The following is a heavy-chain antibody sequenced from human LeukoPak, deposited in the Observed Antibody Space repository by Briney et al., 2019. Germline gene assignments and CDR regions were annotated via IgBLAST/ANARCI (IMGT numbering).Heavy chain of an antibody. J-gene: IGHJ3*02. V-gene: IGHV3-48*04. CDR3: ASVYCSGGSCPDAFDI. CDR2: ISSSSSTI. CDR1: GFTFSSYS. Sequence: GGSLRLSCAASGFTFSSYSMNWVRQAPGKGLEWVSYISSSSSTIYYADSVKGRFTISRDNAKNSLYLQMNSLRAEDTAVYYCASVYCSGGSCPDAFDIWGQGTMVTVSS. D-gene: IGHD2-15*01.